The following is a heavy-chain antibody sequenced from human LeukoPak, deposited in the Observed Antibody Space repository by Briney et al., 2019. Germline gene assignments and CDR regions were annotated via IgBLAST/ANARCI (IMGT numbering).Heavy chain of an antibody. Sequence: QSGGSLRLSCAASGFTFSNYAMSWVRQAPGKGLEWVAVISYDGSNKYYADSVKGRFTISRDNAKNSLYLQMSSLRAEDTAVYYCAREAIVGHTDDAFDVWGQGTMVTVSS. V-gene: IGHV3-30-3*01. J-gene: IGHJ3*01. CDR3: AREAIVGHTDDAFDV. D-gene: IGHD1-26*01. CDR1: GFTFSNYA. CDR2: ISYDGSNK.